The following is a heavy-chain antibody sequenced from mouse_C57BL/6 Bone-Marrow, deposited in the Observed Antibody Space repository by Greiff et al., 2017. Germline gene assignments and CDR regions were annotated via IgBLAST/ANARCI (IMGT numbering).Heavy chain of an antibody. V-gene: IGHV3-6*01. Sequence: ESGPGLVKPSQSLSLTCSVTGYSITSGYYWNWIRQFPGNKLEWMGYISYDGSNNYNPSLKNRISITRDTSKNQFFLKLNSVTTEDTATYYCARGYYGSSTVLDYWGQGTTLTVSS. CDR2: ISYDGSN. J-gene: IGHJ2*01. CDR3: ARGYYGSSTVLDY. D-gene: IGHD1-1*01. CDR1: GYSITSGYY.